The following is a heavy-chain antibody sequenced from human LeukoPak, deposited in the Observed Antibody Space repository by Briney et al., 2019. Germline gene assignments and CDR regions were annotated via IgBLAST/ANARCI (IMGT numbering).Heavy chain of an antibody. J-gene: IGHJ4*02. CDR3: ARAASIVVVPAAMSFDY. CDR1: GYTFTGYY. Sequence: ASVKVSCKAPGYTFTGYYMHWVRQAPGQGLEWMGWINPNSGGTNYAQKFQGWVTMTRDTSISTAYMELSRLRSDDTAVYYCARAASIVVVPAAMSFDYWGQGTLVTVSS. D-gene: IGHD2-2*01. V-gene: IGHV1-2*04. CDR2: INPNSGGT.